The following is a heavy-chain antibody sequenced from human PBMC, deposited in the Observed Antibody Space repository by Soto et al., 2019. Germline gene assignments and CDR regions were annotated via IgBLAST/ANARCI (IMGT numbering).Heavy chain of an antibody. V-gene: IGHV3-73*01. D-gene: IGHD3-10*01. J-gene: IGHJ4*02. CDR2: IRSKANKFAT. Sequence: EVQLVESGGGLVQPGGSLNLSCAASGFTFSGSAMHWVRQASGKGLEWVGRIRSKANKFATAYAASVKGRFTISRDDSKNTAYLQMNSLKTEDTAVYHCTSMVRGVIDYWGQGTLVTVSS. CDR3: TSMVRGVIDY. CDR1: GFTFSGSA.